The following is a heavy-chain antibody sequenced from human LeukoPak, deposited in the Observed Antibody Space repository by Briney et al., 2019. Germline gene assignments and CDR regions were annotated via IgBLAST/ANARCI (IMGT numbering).Heavy chain of an antibody. D-gene: IGHD1-26*01. CDR1: GFSFSDHF. V-gene: IGHV3-72*01. Sequence: GGSLRLSCAASGFSFSDHFMDWVRQAPGKGLEWIGRIRNKAYSYTTEYAASVKGRFTVSRDYSRDSLYLQMNSLQTEDTAVYFCARDRKGGSFDYWGQGTLVTVSS. CDR2: IRNKAYSYTT. CDR3: ARDRKGGSFDY. J-gene: IGHJ4*02.